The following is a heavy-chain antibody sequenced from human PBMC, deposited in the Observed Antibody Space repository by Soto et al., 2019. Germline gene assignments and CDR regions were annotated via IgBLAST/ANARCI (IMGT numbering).Heavy chain of an antibody. CDR1: GFTFSSYA. J-gene: IGHJ4*02. V-gene: IGHV3-23*01. CDR3: AKGPIFGVENIYDY. D-gene: IGHD3-3*01. CDR2: MSGAGRSS. Sequence: DVQLLESGGDLVQPGGSLRLSCAASGFTFSSYAMSWVRQAPGKGLEWVSSMSGAGRSSYDADSVKGRFTISRDNSKNTPYLQMNNLRAEDTALYYCAKGPIFGVENIYDYWGQRTLVTVSS.